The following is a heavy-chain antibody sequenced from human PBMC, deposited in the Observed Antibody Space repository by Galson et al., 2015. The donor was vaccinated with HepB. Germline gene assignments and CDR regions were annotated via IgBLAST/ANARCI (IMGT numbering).Heavy chain of an antibody. CDR1: GFTFSSYW. D-gene: IGHD1-14*01. CDR2: INSDGSST. CDR3: VKGRTRDREDAFDI. J-gene: IGHJ3*02. Sequence: SLRLSCAASGFTFSSYWMHWVRQAPGKGLVWVSRINSDGSSTSYADSVKGRFTISRDNAKNTLYLQMNSLRAEDTAVYYCVKGRTRDREDAFDIWGQGTMVTVSS. V-gene: IGHV3-74*01.